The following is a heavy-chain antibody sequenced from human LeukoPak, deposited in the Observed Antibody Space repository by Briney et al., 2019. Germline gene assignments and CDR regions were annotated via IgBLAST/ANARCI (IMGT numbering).Heavy chain of an antibody. CDR3: ARHDPVGYYQHGMDV. V-gene: IGHV4-59*08. J-gene: IGHJ6*02. CDR2: IYYTGAT. Sequence: SETLSLTCTVSGGPIGGYFWSCIRQPPGQGLEFIGYIYYTGATIYKPTLKSRVTMSVDTSKNQFSLKLSSVTAADTAVYYCARHDPVGYYQHGMDVWGQGTTVTVSS. D-gene: IGHD2-15*01. CDR1: GGPIGGYF.